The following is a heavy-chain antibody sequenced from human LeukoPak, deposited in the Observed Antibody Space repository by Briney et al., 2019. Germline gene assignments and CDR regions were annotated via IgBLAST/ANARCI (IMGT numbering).Heavy chain of an antibody. CDR2: ISGSGGST. J-gene: IGHJ3*02. D-gene: IGHD1-26*01. CDR3: AKDSGSYTLPGAFDI. V-gene: IGHV3-23*01. Sequence: PGGSLRLSCAASGFTFSSYWMHWVRQAPGKGLEWVSAISGSGGSTYYADSVKGRFTISRDNFKNTLSLQMNSLRAEDTAVYYCAKDSGSYTLPGAFDIWGQGTMVTVSS. CDR1: GFTFSSYW.